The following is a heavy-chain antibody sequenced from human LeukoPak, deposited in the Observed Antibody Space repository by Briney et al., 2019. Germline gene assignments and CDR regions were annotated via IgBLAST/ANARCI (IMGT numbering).Heavy chain of an antibody. J-gene: IGHJ6*02. CDR3: AKVRHTYYYGSGSGGMDV. D-gene: IGHD3-10*01. V-gene: IGHV3-30*02. CDR1: GFTFSSYG. Sequence: GGSLRLSCAASGFTFSSYGMHWVRQAPGKGLEWVALIWYDGSNKYYADSVKGRVTISRDNSKNTLYLQMNSLRAEDTAVYYCAKVRHTYYYGSGSGGMDVWGQGTTVTVSS. CDR2: IWYDGSNK.